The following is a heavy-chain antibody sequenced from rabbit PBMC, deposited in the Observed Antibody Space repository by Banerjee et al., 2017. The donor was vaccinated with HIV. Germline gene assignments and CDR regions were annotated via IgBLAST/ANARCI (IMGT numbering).Heavy chain of an antibody. CDR1: GFSFSISYY. J-gene: IGHJ6*01. CDR2: IDTSSGNT. V-gene: IGHV1S45*01. CDR3: AREGASSSGYYL. D-gene: IGHD1-1*01. Sequence: QEQLEESGGDLVKPEGSLTLTCTASGFSFSISYYMCWVRQAPGKGLEWIACIDTSSGNTYYASWAKGRFTISKTSSTTVTLQMTSLTAADTATYFCAREGASSSGYYLWGQGTLVTVS.